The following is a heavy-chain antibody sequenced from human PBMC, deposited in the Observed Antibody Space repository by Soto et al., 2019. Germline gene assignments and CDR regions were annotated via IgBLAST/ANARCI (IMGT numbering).Heavy chain of an antibody. J-gene: IGHJ6*02. Sequence: GGSLRLSCAASGFAFSSYAMSWVRQAPGKGLEWVSAISGSGGSTYYADSVKGRFTISRDNSKNTLYLQMNSLRAEDTAVYYCAKDRGGVDYYYGMDVWGQGTTVTVSS. CDR3: AKDRGGVDYYYGMDV. CDR1: GFAFSSYA. D-gene: IGHD3-10*01. CDR2: ISGSGGST. V-gene: IGHV3-23*01.